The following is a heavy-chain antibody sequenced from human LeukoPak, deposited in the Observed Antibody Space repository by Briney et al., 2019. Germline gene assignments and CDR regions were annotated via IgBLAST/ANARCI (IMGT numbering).Heavy chain of an antibody. J-gene: IGHJ4*02. CDR1: GYSISSGYY. D-gene: IGHD6-19*01. CDR3: ARASSGWYKDY. V-gene: IGHV4-38-2*01. Sequence: SETLSLTCAVSGYSISSGYYWGWIRQPPGKGLEWIGSIYHSGSTCYNPSLKSRVTISADTSKNQFSLKLSSVTAADTAVYYCARASSGWYKDYWGQGTLVTVSS. CDR2: IYHSGST.